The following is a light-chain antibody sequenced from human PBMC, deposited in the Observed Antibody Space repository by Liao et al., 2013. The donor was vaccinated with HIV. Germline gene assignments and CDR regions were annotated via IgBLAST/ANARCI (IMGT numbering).Light chain of an antibody. CDR1: RLENRY. V-gene: IGLV3-1*01. Sequence: SYEVTQPPSVSVSPGQTANISCSGDRLENRYVNWYQQKTGQSPLLVMSQDNKRPSGIPERFSGSNSGNTATLTISGTQAMDEADYYCQAWDSSTDVVFGGGTKLTVL. CDR3: QAWDSSTDVV. CDR2: QDN. J-gene: IGLJ2*01.